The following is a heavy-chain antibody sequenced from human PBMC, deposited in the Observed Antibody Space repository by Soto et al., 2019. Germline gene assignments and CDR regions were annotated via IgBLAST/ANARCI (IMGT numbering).Heavy chain of an antibody. CDR3: ARDTVTSLTPYQGFYYYGMDV. CDR1: GFPFSSYT. J-gene: IGHJ6*02. V-gene: IGHV3-30*09. Sequence: QEHLVESGGGVVQPGGSLTLSCTASGFPFSSYTMHWLRRAPGKGLEWVGIISFDGSRKYYADWLKGRIVISRYNSKDSRYLQMDTLRPDDTAIYYCARDTVTSLTPYQGFYYYGMDVWGQGTTVTVSS. D-gene: IGHD2-2*01. CDR2: ISFDGSRK.